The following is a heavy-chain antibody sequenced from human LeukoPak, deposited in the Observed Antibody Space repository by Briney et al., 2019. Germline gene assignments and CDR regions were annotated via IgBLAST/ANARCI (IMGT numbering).Heavy chain of an antibody. Sequence: GGSLRLSCAASGFTFSSYAMSWVRQAPGKGLEWVSAISGSGSSKYYADYVKGRFTISRDNHKNTLYLQINSLRAEDTAVYYCAKRGPSTVTYNYYFDYWGQGTLVTVSS. J-gene: IGHJ4*02. V-gene: IGHV3-23*01. CDR2: ISGSGSSK. D-gene: IGHD4-17*01. CDR1: GFTFSSYA. CDR3: AKRGPSTVTYNYYFDY.